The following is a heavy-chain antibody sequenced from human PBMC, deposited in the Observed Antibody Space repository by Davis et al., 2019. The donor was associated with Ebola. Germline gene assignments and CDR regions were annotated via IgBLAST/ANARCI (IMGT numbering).Heavy chain of an antibody. CDR3: ARVVLRYFDWPPYMDV. CDR2: IYYSGST. D-gene: IGHD3-9*01. V-gene: IGHV4-59*01. Sequence: SETLSLTCTVSGGSISSYYWSWIRQPPGKGLEWIGYIYYSGSTNYNPSLKSRVTISVDTSKNQFSLKLSSVTAADTAVYYCARVVLRYFDWPPYMDVWDKGTTVTVSS. CDR1: GGSISSYY. J-gene: IGHJ6*03.